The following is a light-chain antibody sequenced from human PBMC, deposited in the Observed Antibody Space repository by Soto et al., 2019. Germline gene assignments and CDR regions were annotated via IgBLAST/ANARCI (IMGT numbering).Light chain of an antibody. J-gene: IGLJ3*02. CDR1: SSNVGTNR. CDR3: AAWDGSLGAWV. Sequence: QSVLTQPPSASGTPGQRVTISCSGSSSNVGTNRVYWHQQVPGTAPKLLIYRNSQRPSGVPDRFSGSKSGTSASLAISGLRSEDEADYYCAAWDGSLGAWVFGGGTKVTVL. V-gene: IGLV1-47*01. CDR2: RNS.